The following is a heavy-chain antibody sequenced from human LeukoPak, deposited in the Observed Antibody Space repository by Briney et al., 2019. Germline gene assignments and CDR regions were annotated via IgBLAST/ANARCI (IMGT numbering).Heavy chain of an antibody. D-gene: IGHD4-17*01. CDR2: IYHDGST. Sequence: TLSLTCAVSGGSISGTNWWSWVRQSPGKGLEWIGEIYHDGSTNYNPSLKSRVTISVDKSKSQFSLRLTSVTAADTAVYYCARFYGDYNYFDYWGQGTLVTVSS. J-gene: IGHJ4*02. CDR3: ARFYGDYNYFDY. CDR1: GGSISGTNW. V-gene: IGHV4-4*02.